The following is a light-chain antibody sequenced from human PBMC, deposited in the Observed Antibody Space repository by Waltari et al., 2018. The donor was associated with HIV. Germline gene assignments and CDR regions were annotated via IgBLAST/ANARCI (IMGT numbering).Light chain of an antibody. V-gene: IGLV3-25*03. Sequence: SYELTQPPSVSVSPGQTARITCSGDALPKQYAYWYQQKPGQAPVLVIYKDSERPSGIPERFSGSSSGTTGTLTISGVQAEDEADYYCQSADSSGTLYVFGTGTKVTVL. CDR1: ALPKQY. J-gene: IGLJ1*01. CDR2: KDS. CDR3: QSADSSGTLYV.